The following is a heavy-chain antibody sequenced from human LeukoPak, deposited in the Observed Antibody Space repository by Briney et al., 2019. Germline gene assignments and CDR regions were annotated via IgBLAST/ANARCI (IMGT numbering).Heavy chain of an antibody. V-gene: IGHV4-39*07. Sequence: SETLSLTCTVSGGSISSGGYYWSWVRQPPGKGLEWIGEIHHTGNTNYNPSLKSRVTMAVDRSKNQFSLKVSSVTAADTAVYYCAREGSNTSTMYWFDPWGQGSLVTVSS. CDR1: GGSISSGGYY. CDR3: AREGSNTSTMYWFDP. CDR2: IHHTGNT. D-gene: IGHD2-15*01. J-gene: IGHJ5*02.